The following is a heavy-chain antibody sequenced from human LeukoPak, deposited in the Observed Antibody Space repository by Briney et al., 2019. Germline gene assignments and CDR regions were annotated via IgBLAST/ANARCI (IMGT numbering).Heavy chain of an antibody. CDR3: ARTDSSGYFGWFDP. D-gene: IGHD3-22*01. CDR2: IYYSGST. Sequence: SETLSLTXTVSGGSISSSSYYWGWIRQPPGKGLEWIGSIYYSGSTYYNPSLKSRVTISVDTSKNQFSLKLSSVTAADTAVYYCARTDSSGYFGWFDPWGQGTLVTVSS. CDR1: GGSISSSSYY. V-gene: IGHV4-39*07. J-gene: IGHJ5*02.